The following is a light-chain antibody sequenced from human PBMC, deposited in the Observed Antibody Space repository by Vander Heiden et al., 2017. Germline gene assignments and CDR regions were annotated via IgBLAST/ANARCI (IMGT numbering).Light chain of an antibody. V-gene: IGLV3-21*02. CDR1: NIGAKT. J-gene: IGLJ2*01. CDR3: QVWDTTADHPGMV. CDR2: DDS. Sequence: SYLLTQPPSVSVAPGPAARISCGGDNIGAKTVHWYQQKPGQAPVLVVYDDSDRPSGIPDRFSGSNSGSTATLTISRVEVGDEADYFCQVWDTTADHPGMVFGGGTMLTVL.